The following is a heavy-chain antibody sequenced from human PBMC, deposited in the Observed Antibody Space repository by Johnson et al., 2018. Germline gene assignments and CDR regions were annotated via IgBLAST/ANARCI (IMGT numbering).Heavy chain of an antibody. J-gene: IGHJ3*02. CDR1: GFTFSSYD. CDR2: IGTAGDT. CDR3: ARARPGGYSYGTDAFDI. V-gene: IGHV3-13*01. D-gene: IGHD5-18*01. Sequence: VQLVQSGGGLVQPGGSLRLSCAASGFTFSSYDMHWVRQATGKGLEWVSAIGTAGDTYYPGSVKGRFTISRENAKNSLYLQMNSLRAGDTAVYYCARARPGGYSYGTDAFDIWGQGTMVTVSS.